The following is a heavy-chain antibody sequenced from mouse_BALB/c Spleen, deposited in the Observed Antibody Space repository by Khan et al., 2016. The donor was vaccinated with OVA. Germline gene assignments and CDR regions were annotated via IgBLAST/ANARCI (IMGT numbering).Heavy chain of an antibody. D-gene: IGHD2-3*01. CDR3: ARPAYDGYYDY. V-gene: IGHV1S137*01. CDR2: ISTYSGNT. Sequence: QVQLQQSGPELVRPGVSVKMSCKGSGYTFTDYAMYWVKQSHAKSLEWIGLISTYSGNTNYNQKFKGKATMTVDKSSSTAYMELARLTSEDSAIYYSARPAYDGYYDYWGQGTTLTVSS. CDR1: GYTFTDYA. J-gene: IGHJ2*01.